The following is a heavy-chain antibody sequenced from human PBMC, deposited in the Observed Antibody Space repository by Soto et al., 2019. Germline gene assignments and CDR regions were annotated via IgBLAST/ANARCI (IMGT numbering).Heavy chain of an antibody. J-gene: IGHJ5*02. D-gene: IGHD3-16*01. V-gene: IGHV3-30*19. CDR1: GFRFKSFV. CDR3: ARLGTTGGVDL. Sequence: QVQLVESGGGVVQPGTSLRLSCAASGFRFKSFVMHWVRQAPGKGLEWVAFTSYDGNNKDYGDSVKGRFTVSRDNAQNTLHLQMDFLRPEDTAVYYCARLGTTGGVDLWSQGTLVSVSS. CDR2: TSYDGNNK.